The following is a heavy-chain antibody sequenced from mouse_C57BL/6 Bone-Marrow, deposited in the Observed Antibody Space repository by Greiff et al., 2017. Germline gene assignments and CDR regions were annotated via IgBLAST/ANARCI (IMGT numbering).Heavy chain of an antibody. Sequence: EVQGVESGGGLVQPGGSLKLSCAASGFTFSDYYMYWVRQTPEKRLEWVAYISNGGGSTYYPDTVKGRFTISRDDAKNTLYLQMSRLKSEDTAMYYCARQEDYGNYEDAMDYRGQGTSVTVSS. CDR1: GFTFSDYY. CDR2: ISNGGGST. CDR3: ARQEDYGNYEDAMDY. J-gene: IGHJ4*01. V-gene: IGHV5-12*01. D-gene: IGHD2-1*01.